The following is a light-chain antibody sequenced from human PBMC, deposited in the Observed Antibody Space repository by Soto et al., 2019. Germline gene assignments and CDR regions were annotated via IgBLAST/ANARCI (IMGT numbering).Light chain of an antibody. CDR3: QKHNSAPL. J-gene: IGKJ4*01. Sequence: DIQMTQSPSSLSASVGNRVIITCRASQDISNYLAWYQQKPGKVPKLLIYGASTLQSGVPSRFSGSGSGTDFTLTISSLQPEDVASYYCQKHNSAPLVGGGTKVEIK. V-gene: IGKV1-27*01. CDR1: QDISNY. CDR2: GAS.